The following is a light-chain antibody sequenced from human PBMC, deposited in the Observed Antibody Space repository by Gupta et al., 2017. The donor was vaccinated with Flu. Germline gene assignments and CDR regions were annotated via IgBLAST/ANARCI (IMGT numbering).Light chain of an antibody. CDR2: AAS. J-gene: IGKJ3*01. CDR3: QQLNSYPLFT. CDR1: QGISSY. V-gene: IGKV1-9*01. Sequence: DIQLTQSPSFLSASVGDRVTITCRASQGISSYLAWYQQKPGKAPKLLIYAASTWQSGVPSRFSGSGSGKEFTLTISSRQPEDFATYYCQQLNSYPLFTFGHGTKVDIK.